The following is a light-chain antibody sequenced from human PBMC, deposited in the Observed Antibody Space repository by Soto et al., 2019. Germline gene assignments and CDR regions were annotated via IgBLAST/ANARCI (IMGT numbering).Light chain of an antibody. CDR3: LLFYSGPGV. V-gene: IGLV7-46*01. J-gene: IGLJ2*01. CDR2: HTS. CDR1: TGAVTSGHY. Sequence: QAVVTQEPSLTVSPGETVTLTWGSSTGAVTSGHYSYWFQQKPGQAPRTLIYHTSNKHSWTPARFSGSLFGGKAALTLSGAQPEDEAEYYCLLFYSGPGVFGGGTKLTVL.